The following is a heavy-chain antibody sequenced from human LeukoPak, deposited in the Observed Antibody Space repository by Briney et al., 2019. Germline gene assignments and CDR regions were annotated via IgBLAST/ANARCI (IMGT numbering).Heavy chain of an antibody. J-gene: IGHJ4*02. Sequence: SETLSLTCTVSGYSISSGYYWGWIRQPPGKGLEWIGSIYHSGSTYYNPSLKSRVTISVDTSKNQFSLKLSSVTAADTAVYYCARKIHQSIVALSHFDYWGQGTLVTVSS. V-gene: IGHV4-38-2*02. CDR2: IYHSGST. CDR1: GYSISSGYY. D-gene: IGHD6-6*01. CDR3: ARKIHQSIVALSHFDY.